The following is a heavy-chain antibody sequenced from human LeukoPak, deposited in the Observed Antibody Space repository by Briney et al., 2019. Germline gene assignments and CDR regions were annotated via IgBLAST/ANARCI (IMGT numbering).Heavy chain of an antibody. Sequence: PGGSLRLSCAASGFTFSSYGMHWVRQAPDKGLEWVAVIWYDGTNKYYADSVKGRFTISRDNSKNRLYLQMNSLSAEDTAVYYCARRYCSGGGCDSGWYFDLWGRGTLVTVSS. CDR2: IWYDGTNK. J-gene: IGHJ2*01. D-gene: IGHD2-15*01. V-gene: IGHV3-33*01. CDR1: GFTFSSYG. CDR3: ARRYCSGGGCDSGWYFDL.